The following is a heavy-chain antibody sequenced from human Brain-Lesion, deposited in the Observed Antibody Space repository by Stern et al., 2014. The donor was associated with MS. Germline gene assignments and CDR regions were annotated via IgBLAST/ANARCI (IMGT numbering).Heavy chain of an antibody. CDR2: AWYDGSTA. CDR1: GFTFSSYG. CDR3: ARGHIPYAYNYLFDY. D-gene: IGHD5-24*01. Sequence: QVQLVQSGGGVVQPGTSLRLSCAASGFTFSSYGMHWVRQAPGKGLEWVALAWYDGSTAYYTNSVKGRFTISRDNSKNTLSLQMNSRTAEDTAVYYCARGHIPYAYNYLFDYWGQGTLVTVSS. J-gene: IGHJ4*02. V-gene: IGHV3-33*01.